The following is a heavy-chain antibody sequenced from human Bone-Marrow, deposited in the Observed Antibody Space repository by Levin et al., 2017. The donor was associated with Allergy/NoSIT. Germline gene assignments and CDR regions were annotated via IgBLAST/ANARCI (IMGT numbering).Heavy chain of an antibody. CDR2: ISSSSSTI. D-gene: IGHD3-10*01. V-gene: IGHV3-48*02. CDR3: ARASGSGRWPFDY. CDR1: GITFSSDS. J-gene: IGHJ4*02. Sequence: GGSLRLSCAASGITFSSDSMNWVRQAPGKGLEWVSYISSSSSTIYYADSVKGRFTISRDNAKNSLYLQMNSLRDEDTAVYYCARASGSGRWPFDYWGQGTLVTVSS.